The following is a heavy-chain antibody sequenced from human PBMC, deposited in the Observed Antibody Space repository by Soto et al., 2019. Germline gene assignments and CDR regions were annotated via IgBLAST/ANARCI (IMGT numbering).Heavy chain of an antibody. V-gene: IGHV3-53*01. J-gene: IGHJ4*02. D-gene: IGHD5-18*01. CDR1: GFTVSSNY. CDR3: ASYSYGLYYFDY. Sequence: GGSLRLSCAASGFTVSSNYMSWVRQAPGKGLEWVSVIYSGGSTYYADSVKGRFTISRDNSKNTLYLQMNSLRAEDTAVYYCASYSYGLYYFDYWGQGTLVTVSS. CDR2: IYSGGST.